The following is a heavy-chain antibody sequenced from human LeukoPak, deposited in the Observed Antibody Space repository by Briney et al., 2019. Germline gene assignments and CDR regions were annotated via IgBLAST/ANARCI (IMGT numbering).Heavy chain of an antibody. CDR3: AREGTNNIVGATPIDY. V-gene: IGHV1-18*01. CDR2: ISAYNGNT. D-gene: IGHD1-26*01. J-gene: IGHJ4*02. CDR1: GYTFTSYG. Sequence: ASVKVSCKASGYTFTSYGISWVRQAPGQGLEWMGWISAYNGNTNYAQKLQGRVTMTTDTSTSTAHMELRSLRSDDTAVYYCAREGTNNIVGATPIDYWGQGTLVTVSS.